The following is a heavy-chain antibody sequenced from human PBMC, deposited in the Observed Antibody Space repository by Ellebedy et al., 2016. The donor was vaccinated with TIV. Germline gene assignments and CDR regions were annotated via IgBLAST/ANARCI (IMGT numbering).Heavy chain of an antibody. V-gene: IGHV3-48*03. CDR3: ATFTLGAFDI. Sequence: GESLKIPCAASGFTFSSYEMNWVRQAPGKGLEWVSYISSSGATIYYADSVKGRFTISRDNAKNSLYLQMNSLRAEDTAVYYCATFTLGAFDIWGQGTMVTVSS. J-gene: IGHJ3*02. D-gene: IGHD7-27*01. CDR1: GFTFSSYE. CDR2: ISSSGATI.